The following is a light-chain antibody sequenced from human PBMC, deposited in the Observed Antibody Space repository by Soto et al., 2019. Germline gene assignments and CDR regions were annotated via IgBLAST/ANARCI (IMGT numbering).Light chain of an antibody. J-gene: IGLJ1*01. Sequence: QSALTQPASVSGSPGQSVTISCTGTSSDVGGYNYVSWYQQHPGKAPKLMIYEVSYRPSGVPDRFSGSKSGNTASLTVSGLQAEDEADYYCSSYAGSSTVFGTGTKLTVL. V-gene: IGLV2-8*01. CDR3: SSYAGSSTV. CDR2: EVS. CDR1: SSDVGGYNY.